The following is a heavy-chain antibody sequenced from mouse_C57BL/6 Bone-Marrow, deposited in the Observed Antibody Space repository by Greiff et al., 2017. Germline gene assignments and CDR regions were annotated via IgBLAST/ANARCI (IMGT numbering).Heavy chain of an antibody. CDR1: GFTFSSYA. D-gene: IGHD2-4*01. CDR2: ISDGGSYT. CDR3: AREDDYERAWFAY. V-gene: IGHV5-4*01. Sequence: EVKLVESGGGLVKPGGSLKLSCAASGFTFSSYAMSWVRQTPEKRLEWVATISDGGSYTYYPDNVKGRFTISRDNAKNNLYLQMSQLKSEDTAMYYCAREDDYERAWFAYWDQGTVVTVTA. J-gene: IGHJ3*01.